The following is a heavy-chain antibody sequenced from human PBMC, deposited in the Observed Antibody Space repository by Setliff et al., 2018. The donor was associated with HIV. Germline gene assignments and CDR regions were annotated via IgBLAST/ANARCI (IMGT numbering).Heavy chain of an antibody. V-gene: IGHV4-59*08. J-gene: IGHJ5*02. CDR3: ARRAVPSLGGWYKEDWFDP. CDR2: IYYSGST. D-gene: IGHD6-19*01. CDR1: GGSISSYY. Sequence: SETLSLTCTVSGGSISSYYWSWIRQPPGKGLEWIGYIYYSGSTNYSPSLKSRVTISLDTSKKQFSLKLTSVTAADTALYYCARRAVPSLGGWYKEDWFDPWGQGILVTGS.